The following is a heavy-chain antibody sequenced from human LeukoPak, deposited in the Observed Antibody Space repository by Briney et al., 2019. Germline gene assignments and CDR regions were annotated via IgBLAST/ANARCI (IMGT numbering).Heavy chain of an antibody. Sequence: GGSLRLSCAASGFTFDDYGMSWVRQAPGKGLEWVSGINWNGGSTGYADSVKGRFTISRDNAKNSLYLQMNSLGAEDTALYHCARGDLRYFDWLPSIYYFDYWGQGTLVTVSS. V-gene: IGHV3-20*01. CDR1: GFTFDDYG. D-gene: IGHD3-9*01. CDR2: INWNGGST. J-gene: IGHJ4*02. CDR3: ARGDLRYFDWLPSIYYFDY.